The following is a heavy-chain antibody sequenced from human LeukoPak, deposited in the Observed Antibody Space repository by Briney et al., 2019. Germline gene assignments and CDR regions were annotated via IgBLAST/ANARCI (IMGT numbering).Heavy chain of an antibody. D-gene: IGHD5-12*01. V-gene: IGHV3-21*01. CDR3: ARVRVGWLPDY. J-gene: IGHJ4*02. CDR1: GFTFSSYS. Sequence: PGGSLRLSCAASGFTFSSYSMNWVRQAPGKGLEWVSSISSSNSYIYYADSVKGRFTISRDNVKNSLYLQTNSLRAEDTAVYYCARVRVGWLPDYWGQGTLVTVSS. CDR2: ISSSNSYI.